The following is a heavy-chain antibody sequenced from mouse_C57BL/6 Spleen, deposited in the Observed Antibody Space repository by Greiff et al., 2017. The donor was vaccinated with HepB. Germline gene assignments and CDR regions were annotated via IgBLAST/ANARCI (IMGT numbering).Heavy chain of an antibody. V-gene: IGHV1-82*01. CDR3: ARSRGNYNYWYFDV. CDR1: GYAFSSSW. CDR2: IYPGDGDT. Sequence: QVQLQQSGPELVKPGASVKISCKASGYAFSSSWMNWVKQRPGKGLEWIGRIYPGDGDTNYNGKFKGKATLTADKSSSTAYMQLSSLTSEDSAVYFGARSRGNYNYWYFDVWGTGTTVTVSS. J-gene: IGHJ1*03. D-gene: IGHD2-1*01.